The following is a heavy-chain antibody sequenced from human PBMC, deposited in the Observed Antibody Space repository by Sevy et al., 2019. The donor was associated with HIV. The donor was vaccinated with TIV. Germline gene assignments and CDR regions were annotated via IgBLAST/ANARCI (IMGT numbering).Heavy chain of an antibody. CDR2: ISYDGSNK. Sequence: GGSLRLSCAASGFTFSDYSMHWVRHAPGKGLEWVATISYDGSNKHYADSVKGRFTLSRDNSKNSLFLQMNSLRAEDTAVYYCALERLSSNVAEYFQNWGQGTLVTVSS. D-gene: IGHD1-1*01. J-gene: IGHJ1*01. V-gene: IGHV3-30-3*01. CDR1: GFTFSDYS. CDR3: ALERLSSNVAEYFQN.